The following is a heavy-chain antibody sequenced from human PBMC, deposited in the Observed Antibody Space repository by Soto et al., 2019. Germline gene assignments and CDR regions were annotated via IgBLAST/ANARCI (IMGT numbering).Heavy chain of an antibody. CDR1: GYTFTNYV. V-gene: IGHV1-18*01. J-gene: IGHJ4*02. Sequence: GASVKVSCKASGYTFTNYVISWVRQAPLQGLEWMGWISAYNGNTNYAQKLQGRVTMTTDTSTSTTYMELRSLRSDDTALYYCASGGSHFEYWGQGTMVTVSS. CDR2: ISAYNGNT. CDR3: ASGGSHFEY. D-gene: IGHD3-16*01.